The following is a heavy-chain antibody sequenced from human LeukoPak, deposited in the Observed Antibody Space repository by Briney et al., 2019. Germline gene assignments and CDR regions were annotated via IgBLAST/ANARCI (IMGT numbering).Heavy chain of an antibody. J-gene: IGHJ4*02. D-gene: IGHD1-7*01. CDR3: AKDERNWNYNLASQTYD. V-gene: IGHV3-23*01. CDR2: ITGSGGDT. CDR1: GFIFNNYA. Sequence: GGSLRLSCAASGFIFNNYAMNWVRQAPGKGLEWVSAITGSGGDTFYVDSVKGRFTVSRDNSKNTLYLQMSSLRAEDTAVYYCAKDERNWNYNLASQTYDWGQGTLVTVSS.